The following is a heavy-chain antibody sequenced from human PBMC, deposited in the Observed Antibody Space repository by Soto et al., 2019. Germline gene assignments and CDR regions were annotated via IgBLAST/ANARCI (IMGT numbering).Heavy chain of an antibody. V-gene: IGHV3-30*18. D-gene: IGHD3-16*01. J-gene: IGHJ6*02. CDR1: GFTFSSYG. CDR3: AKDLLPRKVFWGGGVYYYYGMDV. CDR2: ISYDGSNK. Sequence: QVQLVESGGGVVQPGRSLRLSCAASGFTFSSYGMHWVRQAPGKGLEWVAVISYDGSNKYYADSVKGRFTISRDNSKNTLYLQMNSLRAEDTAVYYCAKDLLPRKVFWGGGVYYYYGMDVWGQGTTVTVSS.